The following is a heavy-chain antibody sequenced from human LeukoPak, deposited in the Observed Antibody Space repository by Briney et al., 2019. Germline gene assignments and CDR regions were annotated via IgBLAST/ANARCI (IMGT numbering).Heavy chain of an antibody. CDR3: ARHPLRGGFDH. V-gene: IGHV4-59*08. D-gene: IGHD5-12*01. J-gene: IGHJ4*02. CDR2: VYESGDR. CDR1: GGSINNYH. Sequence: PSETLSLTCTVSGGSINNYHWSWIRQPPGEGLEWIAYVYESGDRGYNPSLKSRVTISVDTSKNQLSLKLNSVTAADTAVYYCARHPLRGGFDHWGLGTLVAVSS.